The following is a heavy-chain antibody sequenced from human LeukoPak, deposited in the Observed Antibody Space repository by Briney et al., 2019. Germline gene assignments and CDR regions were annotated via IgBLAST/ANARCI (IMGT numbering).Heavy chain of an antibody. CDR3: AKGMEWELLIAFDY. CDR1: GFTFSSYA. J-gene: IGHJ4*02. V-gene: IGHV3-23*01. CDR2: ISGSGGST. D-gene: IGHD1-26*01. Sequence: PGGSLRLSCAASGFTFSSYAMSWVSQAPGKGLEWVLSISGSGGSTYYADSVKGRFTISRDNSKNTLYLQMNSLRAEDTAVYYCAKGMEWELLIAFDYWGQGTLVTVSS.